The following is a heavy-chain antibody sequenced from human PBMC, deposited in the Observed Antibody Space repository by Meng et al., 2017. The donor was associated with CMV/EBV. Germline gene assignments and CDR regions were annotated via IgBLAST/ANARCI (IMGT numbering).Heavy chain of an antibody. CDR3: AREADCTRTTCPPGS. CDR1: GFIFNNYV. CDR2: IRNDGSNK. D-gene: IGHD1-7*01. Sequence: GESLKISCAASGFIFNNYVMHWVRQAPGKGLEWVAFIRNDGSNKYYAESVKGRFTISRDNSRNTLYLQMNSLRGEDTAVYYCAREADCTRTTCPPGSWGQGTLVTAPQ. J-gene: IGHJ5*02. V-gene: IGHV3-30*02.